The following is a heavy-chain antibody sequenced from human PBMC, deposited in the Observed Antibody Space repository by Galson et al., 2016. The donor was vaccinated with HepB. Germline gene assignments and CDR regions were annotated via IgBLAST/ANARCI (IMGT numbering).Heavy chain of an antibody. J-gene: IGHJ3*02. CDR2: IHWNGESE. Sequence: SLRLSCAASGFTFDDYGMSWVRQVPGKGLEWVSGIHWNGESESYGDSVRGRFTICRDNSRNSVSLQLNSLRAEDTALYYCARVAGGGQRGAIDIWGQGTMVIVSS. D-gene: IGHD6-19*01. V-gene: IGHV3-20*04. CDR3: ARVAGGGQRGAIDI. CDR1: GFTFDDYG.